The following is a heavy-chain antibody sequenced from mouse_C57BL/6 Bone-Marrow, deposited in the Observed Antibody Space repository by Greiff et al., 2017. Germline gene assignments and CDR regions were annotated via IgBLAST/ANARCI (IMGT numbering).Heavy chain of an antibody. CDR2: ISNLAYSI. J-gene: IGHJ3*01. CDR1: GFTFSDYG. V-gene: IGHV5-15*01. Sequence: VQLQQSGGGLVQPGGSLKLSCAASGFTFSDYGMAWVRQAPRKGPEWVAFISNLAYSIYYADTVTGRFTISRENAKNTLYREMSSLRSEDTAMYYCARHKATVPFGYWGQGTLVTVSA. CDR3: ARHKATVPFGY. D-gene: IGHD1-1*01.